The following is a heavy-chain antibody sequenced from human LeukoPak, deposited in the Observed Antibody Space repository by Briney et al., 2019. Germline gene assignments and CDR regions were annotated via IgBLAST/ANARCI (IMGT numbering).Heavy chain of an antibody. J-gene: IGHJ4*02. D-gene: IGHD1-26*01. CDR3: AKEGFGNYYSAYFDY. Sequence: GGSLRLSCAASGFTFSSYGMQWVRQAPGKGLEWVAVISYEGSTSYYADSVKGRFTISRDNSKNTLYLQMNGLRAEDTAVYYCAKEGFGNYYSAYFDYWGQGTLVTVSS. CDR1: GFTFSSYG. V-gene: IGHV3-30*18. CDR2: ISYEGSTS.